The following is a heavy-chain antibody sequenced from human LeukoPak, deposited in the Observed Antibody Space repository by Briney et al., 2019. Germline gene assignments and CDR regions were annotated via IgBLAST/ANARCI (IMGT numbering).Heavy chain of an antibody. Sequence: SETLSLTCAVSGGSISSGGYSWSWIRQPPGKGLEWIGYIYHSGSTYYNPSLKSRVTISVDRSKNQFSLKLSSVTAADTAVYYCARESGTYDRNSDYWGQGTLVTVSS. J-gene: IGHJ4*02. CDR1: GGSISSGGYS. CDR3: ARESGTYDRNSDY. V-gene: IGHV4-30-2*01. CDR2: IYHSGST. D-gene: IGHD3-22*01.